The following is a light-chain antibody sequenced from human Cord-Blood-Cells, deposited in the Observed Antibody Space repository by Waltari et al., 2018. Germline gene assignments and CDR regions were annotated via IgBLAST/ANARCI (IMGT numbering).Light chain of an antibody. V-gene: IGLV2-14*01. CDR2: DVS. Sequence: QSALTQPASLSGSPGQPITISCTGTSSDVGGYNYVSWYQQHPGKAPELMIYDVSNRPSGVSNRFSGSKSGNTASLTISGLQAEDEADYYCSSYTSSSTWVFGGGTKLTVL. CDR1: SSDVGGYNY. J-gene: IGLJ3*02. CDR3: SSYTSSSTWV.